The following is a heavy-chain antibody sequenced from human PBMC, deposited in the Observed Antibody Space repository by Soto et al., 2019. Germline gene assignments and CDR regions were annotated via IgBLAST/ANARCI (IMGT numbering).Heavy chain of an antibody. D-gene: IGHD3-22*01. Sequence: SETLSLNCAVSGGSISSSNWWRWVRQPPGKGLEWIGEIYHSGSTNYNPSLKSRVTISVDKSKNQFSLKLSSVTAADTAVYYCARGGTMIVVAASYGMDVWGQGXTVTVYS. CDR1: GGSISSSNW. CDR2: IYHSGST. CDR3: ARGGTMIVVAASYGMDV. V-gene: IGHV4-4*02. J-gene: IGHJ6*02.